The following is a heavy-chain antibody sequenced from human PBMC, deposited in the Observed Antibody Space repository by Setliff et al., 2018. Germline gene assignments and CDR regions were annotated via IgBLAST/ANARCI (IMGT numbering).Heavy chain of an antibody. CDR3: ARVVVVVAARYAFDI. D-gene: IGHD2-15*01. J-gene: IGHJ3*02. CDR2: INHSGST. CDR1: GGSFSGYY. Sequence: LSLTCAVYGGSFSGYYWSWIRQPPGKGLEWIGEINHSGSTNYNPSLKSRVTISVDASKNQFSLKLSSVTAADTAVYYCARVVVVVAARYAFDIWGQGTMVTVS. V-gene: IGHV4-34*01.